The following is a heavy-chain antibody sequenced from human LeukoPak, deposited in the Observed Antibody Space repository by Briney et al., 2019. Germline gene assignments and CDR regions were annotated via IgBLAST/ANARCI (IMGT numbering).Heavy chain of an antibody. J-gene: IGHJ6*03. Sequence: GGSLRLSCAASGFTFSNYWMSWVRQAPGKGLEWVANIKQDGSEKYYVISVKGRFTISRDNAKNSLYMQMNSLRAEDTAVYYCARVTVGYYYGSGSTDHYYYMDVWGKGTTVTISS. V-gene: IGHV3-7*01. CDR1: GFTFSNYW. D-gene: IGHD3-10*01. CDR3: ARVTVGYYYGSGSTDHYYYMDV. CDR2: IKQDGSEK.